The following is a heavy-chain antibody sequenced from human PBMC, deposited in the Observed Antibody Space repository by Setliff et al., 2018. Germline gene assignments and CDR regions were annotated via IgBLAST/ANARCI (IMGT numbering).Heavy chain of an antibody. J-gene: IGHJ4*02. CDR1: GFTFSRCD. V-gene: IGHV3-33*08. Sequence: PGGSLRLSCAASGFTFSRCDIHWVRQAPGKGLEWVAVIWDDGGNKYHADSVKGRFTISRDNSKNTLYLQMNSLRPEDTAVYYCARTCSGSGCYAGLESWGQGALVTVSS. CDR3: ARTCSGSGCYAGLES. D-gene: IGHD2-15*01. CDR2: IWDDGGNK.